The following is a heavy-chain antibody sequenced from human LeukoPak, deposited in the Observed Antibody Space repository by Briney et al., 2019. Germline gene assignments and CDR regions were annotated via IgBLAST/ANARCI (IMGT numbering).Heavy chain of an antibody. V-gene: IGHV3-21*01. D-gene: IGHD3-22*01. Sequence: GGSLRLSCAASGFTFSSYSMNWVRQAPGKGLEWVSSISSSSSYIYYADSVKGRFTISRDNAKNSLYLQMNSLRAEDTAVYYCAREGMDCYDSSGYYLDYWGQGTLVTVSS. CDR3: AREGMDCYDSSGYYLDY. CDR2: ISSSSSYI. CDR1: GFTFSSYS. J-gene: IGHJ4*02.